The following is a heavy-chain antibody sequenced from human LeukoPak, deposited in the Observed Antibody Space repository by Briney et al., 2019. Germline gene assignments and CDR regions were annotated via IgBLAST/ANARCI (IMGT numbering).Heavy chain of an antibody. CDR2: IYYSGST. Sequence: PSETLSLTCTVSGGSISSSSYYWGWIRQPPGKGLEWIGSIYYSGSTYYNPSLKSRVTISVDTSKNQFSLKLSSVTAADTAVYYCARRIAAAGIFWGNFDYWGQGTLVTVSS. D-gene: IGHD6-13*01. CDR3: ARRIAAAGIFWGNFDY. J-gene: IGHJ4*02. CDR1: GGSISSSSYY. V-gene: IGHV4-39*01.